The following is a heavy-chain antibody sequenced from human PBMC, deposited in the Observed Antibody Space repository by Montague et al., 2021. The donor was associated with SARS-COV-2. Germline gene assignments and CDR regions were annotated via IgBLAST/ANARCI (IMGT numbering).Heavy chain of an antibody. V-gene: IGHV4-39*01. CDR2: VFYSVNT. D-gene: IGHD3-3*01. CDR1: GGSISSSDYY. Sequence: SETLSLTCTVSGGSISSSDYYWGWIRQPPGKGLEWIGSVFYSVNTYYXXXLKSRVTISVDTSKNQFSLKLSSVTAADTAVYYCARTNYDFWRGHQRGGAFDIWGQGTMVTVSS. J-gene: IGHJ3*02. CDR3: ARTNYDFWRGHQRGGAFDI.